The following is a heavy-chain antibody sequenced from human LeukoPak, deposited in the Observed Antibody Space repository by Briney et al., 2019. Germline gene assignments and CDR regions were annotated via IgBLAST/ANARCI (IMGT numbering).Heavy chain of an antibody. CDR3: ARDGSGWYSFDG. Sequence: GGSLRLSCAASGFSFHSYGMTWVRQAPGKGLEWVSAISGSTYSTYYADSVKGRFTISRDNAKNTLYLQMNSLRAEDTAVYYCARDGSGWYSFDGWGQGTLVTVSS. V-gene: IGHV3-23*01. CDR2: ISGSTYST. CDR1: GFSFHSYG. J-gene: IGHJ5*02. D-gene: IGHD6-19*01.